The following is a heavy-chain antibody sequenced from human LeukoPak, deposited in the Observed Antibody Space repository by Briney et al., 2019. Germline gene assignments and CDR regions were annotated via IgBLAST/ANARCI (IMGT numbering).Heavy chain of an antibody. Sequence: SVKVSCKVSGGTFSSYAISWVRQAPGQGLEWMGRIIPILGIANYAQKFQGRVTITADKSTSTAYMELSSLRSEDTAVYYCAREKTYYYDSSGYDDPYYFDYWGQGTLVTVSS. CDR3: AREKTYYYDSSGYDDPYYFDY. D-gene: IGHD3-22*01. J-gene: IGHJ4*02. V-gene: IGHV1-69*04. CDR1: GGTFSSYA. CDR2: IIPILGIA.